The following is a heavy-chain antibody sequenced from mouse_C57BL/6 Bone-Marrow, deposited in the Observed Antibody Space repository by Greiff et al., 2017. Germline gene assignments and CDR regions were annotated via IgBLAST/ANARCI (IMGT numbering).Heavy chain of an antibody. V-gene: IGHV2-2*01. CDR2: IWSGGST. Sequence: VQLQQSGPGLVQPSQSLSITCTVSGFSLTSYGVHWVRQSPGKGLELLGVIWSGGSTDYTAAFISRLSISKDNSKSQVFFKMNSLQADDTAIYSCARPSSYGSSYGFAYWGQGTLVTVSA. J-gene: IGHJ3*01. D-gene: IGHD1-1*01. CDR3: ARPSSYGSSYGFAY. CDR1: GFSLTSYG.